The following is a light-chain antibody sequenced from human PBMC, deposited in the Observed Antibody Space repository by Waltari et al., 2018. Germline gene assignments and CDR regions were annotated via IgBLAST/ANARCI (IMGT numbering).Light chain of an antibody. CDR1: QYVSRNY. Sequence: EIVLTQAPATLSLSPGVTATLSCRPGQYVSRNYVAWYKQRPGQAPRLLIHGASTRAADIPDRFSGSVSGTHYTLTIRRLEPEDFAVYYCQQYGSSPRTFGQGTRVELK. J-gene: IGKJ1*01. CDR3: QQYGSSPRT. CDR2: GAS. V-gene: IGKV3-20*01.